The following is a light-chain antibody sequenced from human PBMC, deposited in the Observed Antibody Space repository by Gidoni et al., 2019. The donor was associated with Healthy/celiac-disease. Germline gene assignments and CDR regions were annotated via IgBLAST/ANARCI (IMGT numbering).Light chain of an antibody. CDR2: GNS. Sequence: QSVLTQPPSLSGSPAQSVTISCTGSSSNIGAGYDVHWSQQLPGTAPNLLIYGNSNRPSGVPDRFSGSKSGTSASLAITGFQAEDEADYYCQSYDSSLSAHVVFGGGTKLTVL. J-gene: IGLJ2*01. CDR1: SSNIGAGYD. V-gene: IGLV1-40*01. CDR3: QSYDSSLSAHVV.